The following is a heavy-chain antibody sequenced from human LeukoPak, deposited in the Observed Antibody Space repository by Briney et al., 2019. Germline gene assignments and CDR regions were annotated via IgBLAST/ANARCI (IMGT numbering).Heavy chain of an antibody. CDR1: GYTFSSSY. D-gene: IGHD1-26*01. V-gene: IGHV1-46*01. Sequence: ASVKVSCKASGYTFSSSYMHWVRQAPGQGLEWMGIINPSGGTTIYAQRFQGRVTMTRDTSTSTVYMELSSLRSEDTAIYYWARDNSVGDNAWWFDPWGQGTLVTVSS. CDR2: INPSGGTT. CDR3: ARDNSVGDNAWWFDP. J-gene: IGHJ5*02.